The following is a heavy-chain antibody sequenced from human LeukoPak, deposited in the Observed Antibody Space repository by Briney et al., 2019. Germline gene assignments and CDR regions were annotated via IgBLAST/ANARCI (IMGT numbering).Heavy chain of an antibody. D-gene: IGHD3-22*01. J-gene: IGHJ4*02. V-gene: IGHV3-21*01. CDR1: GFTFSSYS. CDR3: ARTTTYYYDSSGLGYYDY. CDR2: ISSSSSYI. Sequence: GGSLRLSCAASGFTFSSYSMNWVRQAPGKGLEWVSSISSSSSYIYYADSVKGRFTISRDNAKNSLYLQMNSLRSEDMAVYYCARTTTYYYDSSGLGYYDYWGQGTLVTVSS.